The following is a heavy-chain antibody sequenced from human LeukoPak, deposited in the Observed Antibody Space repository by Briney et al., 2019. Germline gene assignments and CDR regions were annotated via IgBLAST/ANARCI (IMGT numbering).Heavy chain of an antibody. CDR2: INTVNGNT. CDR3: AREGPTYSSSWYVGLLGFDY. Sequence: GASVKVSCKASGYTFTSYAIHWVRQAPGQRLEWMGWINTVNGNTEYSQDFQGRVTITRDTPAITAYMELSRLRSEDMAVYYCAREGPTYSSSWYVGLLGFDYWGQGTLVTVSS. J-gene: IGHJ4*02. CDR1: GYTFTSYA. V-gene: IGHV1-3*03. D-gene: IGHD6-13*01.